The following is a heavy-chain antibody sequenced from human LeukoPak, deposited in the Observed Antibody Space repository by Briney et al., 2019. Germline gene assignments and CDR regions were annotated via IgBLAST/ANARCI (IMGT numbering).Heavy chain of an antibody. D-gene: IGHD6-13*01. Sequence: GGSLRLSCTASGFTFSTYAMSWVRQAPGKGLEWVSGISSAGDNTYYADSVKGRFTISRDNSKNTLSLHMNSLRAEDTAVYYCAKVAPLGSSWYAFNYWGRGTLVTVSS. CDR1: GFTFSTYA. CDR3: AKVAPLGSSWYAFNY. J-gene: IGHJ4*02. V-gene: IGHV3-23*01. CDR2: ISSAGDNT.